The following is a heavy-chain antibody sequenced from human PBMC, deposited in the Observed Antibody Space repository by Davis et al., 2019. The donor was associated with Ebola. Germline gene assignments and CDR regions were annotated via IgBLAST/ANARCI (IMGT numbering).Heavy chain of an antibody. V-gene: IGHV3-7*01. J-gene: IGHJ6*02. CDR3: AREGGLRTLDV. CDR1: GFTFSSYW. CDR2: IKQDGSEK. Sequence: GESLKISCAASGFTFSSYWMSWVRQAPGKGLEWVANIKQDGSEKYYADSVKGRFTISRDNSKNTLYLQMNSLRAEDTAVYYCAREGGLRTLDVWGQGTTVTVSS. D-gene: IGHD5-12*01.